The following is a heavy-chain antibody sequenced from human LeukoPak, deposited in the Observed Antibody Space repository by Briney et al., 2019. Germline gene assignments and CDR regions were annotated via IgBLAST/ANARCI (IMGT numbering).Heavy chain of an antibody. D-gene: IGHD1-20*01. CDR3: ARVYNWNDYWFDP. CDR1: GGTFSSYA. Sequence: ASVKVSCKASGGTFSSYAISWVRQAPGQGLEWMGGIIPIFGTANYARKFQGRVTITADESTSTAYMELSSLRSEDTAVYYCARVYNWNDYWFDPWGQGTLVTVSS. CDR2: IIPIFGTA. V-gene: IGHV1-69*13. J-gene: IGHJ5*02.